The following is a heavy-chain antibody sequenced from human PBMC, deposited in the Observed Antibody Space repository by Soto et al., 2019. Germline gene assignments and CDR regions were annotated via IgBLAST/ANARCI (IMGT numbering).Heavy chain of an antibody. J-gene: IGHJ5*02. CDR1: GITFSSYA. D-gene: IGHD2-2*02. CDR2: ISGSGGST. CDR3: AKDPFQELLYFGSARPLFDP. Sequence: PGWSLRLSCAASGITFSSYAMSWVRQAPGKGLEWVSAISGSGGSTYYADSVKGRFTISRDNSKNTLYLQMNSLRAEDTAVYYCAKDPFQELLYFGSARPLFDPWGQGTLVTVSS. V-gene: IGHV3-23*01.